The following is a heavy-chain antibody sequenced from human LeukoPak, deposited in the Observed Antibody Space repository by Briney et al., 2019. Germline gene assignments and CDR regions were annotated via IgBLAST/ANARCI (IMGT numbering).Heavy chain of an antibody. CDR2: IDPSSTYI. D-gene: IGHD1-1*01. V-gene: IGHV3-21*01. CDR1: GFTFRSYS. J-gene: IGHJ3*02. Sequence: PGGSLRLSCAASGFTFRSYSMNWVRQAPGKGLEWVSAIDPSSTYIYYADSVKGRFTISRDNAENSLYLQMNSLRTDDTSVYFCAKFAYNWNAPDGFDMWGQGTMVIVSS. CDR3: AKFAYNWNAPDGFDM.